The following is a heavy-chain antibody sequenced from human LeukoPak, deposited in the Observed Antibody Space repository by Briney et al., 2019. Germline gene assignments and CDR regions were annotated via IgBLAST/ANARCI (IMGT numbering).Heavy chain of an antibody. Sequence: PGGSLRLSCAGSGFTVSKDYMTWVPQAPGKGLEGVSQFYGGGTTYYADSVKGRFTISRDSSSNTLHLQMNSLRAEDTAVYYRAREARYYDILTGYHNYSGVDAWGQGTTVIVSS. CDR3: AREARYYDILTGYHNYSGVDA. V-gene: IGHV3-66*01. CDR2: FYGGGTT. CDR1: GFTVSKDY. J-gene: IGHJ6*02. D-gene: IGHD3-9*01.